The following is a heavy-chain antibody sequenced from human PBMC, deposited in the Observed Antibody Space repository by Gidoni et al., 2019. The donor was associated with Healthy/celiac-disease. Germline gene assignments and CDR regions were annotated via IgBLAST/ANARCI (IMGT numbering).Heavy chain of an antibody. V-gene: IGHV5-51*01. J-gene: IGHJ4*02. D-gene: IGHD1-26*01. CDR3: ARGAIVGELPLD. Sequence: EVQLVQSGAEVKKPGESLKISCQGSGYSFTSYWSGWVRQIPGKGLEWMGIIHSGDADTRYIPSFQGQVTSSADKSISTAYLQWSSLKASDTAMYYCARGAIVGELPLDWGQGTLVTVSS. CDR1: GYSFTSYW. CDR2: IHSGDADT.